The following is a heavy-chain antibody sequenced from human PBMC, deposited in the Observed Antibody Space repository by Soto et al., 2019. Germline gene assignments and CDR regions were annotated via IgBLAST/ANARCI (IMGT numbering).Heavy chain of an antibody. D-gene: IGHD2-15*01. Sequence: GGSLRLSCAASGFTFSSYGMHWVRQAPGKGLEWVAVISYDGSNKYYADSVKGRFTISRDNSKNTLYLQMNSLRAEDTAVYYCAKDAEVAATRGYYYGMDVWGQGTTVTVSS. CDR1: GFTFSSYG. CDR3: AKDAEVAATRGYYYGMDV. V-gene: IGHV3-30*18. CDR2: ISYDGSNK. J-gene: IGHJ6*02.